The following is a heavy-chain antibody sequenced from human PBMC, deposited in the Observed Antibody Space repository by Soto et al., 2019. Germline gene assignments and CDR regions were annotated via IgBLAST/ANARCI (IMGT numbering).Heavy chain of an antibody. CDR2: FNPSGDTT. Sequence: QVQLVQSGAEVKKPGASVKVSCKASGYTFTNYYIHWVRQAPGQGLEWMGLFNPSGDTTTYAQKFQGRVTMNGDTSTGTVYMEMTSLKSEDTAFYYCGREGGDDYPDYVTYWGQGTLVTVSS. V-gene: IGHV1-46*01. J-gene: IGHJ4*02. CDR1: GYTFTNYY. CDR3: GREGGDDYPDYVTY. D-gene: IGHD4-17*01.